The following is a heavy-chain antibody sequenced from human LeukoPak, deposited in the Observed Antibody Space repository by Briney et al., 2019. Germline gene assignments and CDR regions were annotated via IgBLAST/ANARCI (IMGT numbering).Heavy chain of an antibody. Sequence: ASMKVSCKTSGYTFTGYFLHWVRQAPGQGLEWMGWINPNSGDTNYALKFQDRVTMTRDTSIGTAYMELSRLRSDDTAVYYCARDNFFGFSYSWHFDYWGLGTLVTVSS. D-gene: IGHD5-18*01. CDR1: GYTFTGYF. V-gene: IGHV1-2*02. CDR2: INPNSGDT. CDR3: ARDNFFGFSYSWHFDY. J-gene: IGHJ4*02.